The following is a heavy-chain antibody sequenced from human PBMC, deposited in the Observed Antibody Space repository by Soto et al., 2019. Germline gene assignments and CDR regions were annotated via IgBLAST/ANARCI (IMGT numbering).Heavy chain of an antibody. Sequence: AAVKVCCKASGYTFTSYAMNWVLQAPGQGLEWMGWINTNTGNPTYAQGFTGRFVFSLDTSVSTAYLQICSLKAEDTAVYYCAREGSLTYYYYGMDVWGQGTTVTVSS. D-gene: IGHD2-15*01. CDR2: INTNTGNP. V-gene: IGHV7-4-1*01. CDR3: AREGSLTYYYYGMDV. CDR1: GYTFTSYA. J-gene: IGHJ6*02.